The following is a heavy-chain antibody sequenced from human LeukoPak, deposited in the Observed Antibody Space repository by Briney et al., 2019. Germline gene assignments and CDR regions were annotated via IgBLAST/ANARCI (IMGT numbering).Heavy chain of an antibody. CDR2: IYSGGST. CDR3: AREKYYYDSSGYWARYFDY. J-gene: IGHJ4*02. D-gene: IGHD3-22*01. Sequence: GGSLRLSCAASGFTFSYYSMTWVRQAPGKGLEWVSVIYSGGSTYYADSVKGRFTISRDNSKNTLYLQMNSLRAEDTAVYYCAREKYYYDSSGYWARYFDYWGQGTLVTVSS. CDR1: GFTFSYYS. V-gene: IGHV3-53*01.